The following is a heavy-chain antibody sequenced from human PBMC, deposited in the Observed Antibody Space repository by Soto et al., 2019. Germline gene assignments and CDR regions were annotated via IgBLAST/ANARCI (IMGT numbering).Heavy chain of an antibody. Sequence: ASVKVSCKASGYTFTSYGISWVRQAPGQGLEWMGWISAYNGNTNYAQKLQGRVTMTTDTSTSTAYMELRSLRSDDTAVYYCARAYYEILTGWYYYYGMDVWGQGTTVTVSS. J-gene: IGHJ6*02. CDR1: GYTFTSYG. V-gene: IGHV1-18*01. CDR3: ARAYYEILTGWYYYYGMDV. D-gene: IGHD3-9*01. CDR2: ISAYNGNT.